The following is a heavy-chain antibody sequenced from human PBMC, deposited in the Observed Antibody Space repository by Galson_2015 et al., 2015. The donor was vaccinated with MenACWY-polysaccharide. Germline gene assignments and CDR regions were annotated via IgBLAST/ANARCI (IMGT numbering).Heavy chain of an antibody. V-gene: IGHV3-23*01. D-gene: IGHD5-18*01. J-gene: IGHJ3*02. Sequence: SLRLSCAASGFTFSSYAMSWVRQAPGKGLEWVSAISGSGGSTYYADSVKGRFTISRDNSKNTLYLQMNSLRAEDTAVYYCAKDYEQDTAMDSPDAFDIWGQGTMVTVSS. CDR3: AKDYEQDTAMDSPDAFDI. CDR1: GFTFSSYA. CDR2: ISGSGGST.